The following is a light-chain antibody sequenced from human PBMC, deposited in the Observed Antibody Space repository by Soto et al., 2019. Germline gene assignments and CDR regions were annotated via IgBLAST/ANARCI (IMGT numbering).Light chain of an antibody. CDR3: QQYNAWPSRT. V-gene: IGKV3-15*01. Sequence: IVLTQSPAALYVSPGERATLSCRASQSVSTNLAWYQQKPGQPPRLLIYGASTRATGVPARFSGSGSGTEFTLTISSMQSEDVAVYYCQQYNAWPSRTFGQGTKVEIK. J-gene: IGKJ2*02. CDR1: QSVSTN. CDR2: GAS.